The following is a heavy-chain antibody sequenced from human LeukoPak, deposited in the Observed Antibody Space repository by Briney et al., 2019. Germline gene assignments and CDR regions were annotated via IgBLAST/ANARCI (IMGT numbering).Heavy chain of an antibody. J-gene: IGHJ5*02. D-gene: IGHD3-9*01. Sequence: PGGSLRLSCAASGFTFMTYGMHWVRQASGKGLEWVAFIRHDGRNKYYADSVTGRLTISRDNSKNTLYLQMNSLRAVDTAVYYCAQDRGGSYDILTGYPPAGRFDPWGQGTLVTVSS. CDR3: AQDRGGSYDILTGYPPAGRFDP. V-gene: IGHV3-30*02. CDR1: GFTFMTYG. CDR2: IRHDGRNK.